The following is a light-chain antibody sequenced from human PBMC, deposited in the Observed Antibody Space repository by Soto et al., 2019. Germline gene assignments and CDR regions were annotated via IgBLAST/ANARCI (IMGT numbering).Light chain of an antibody. J-gene: IGKJ5*01. CDR2: DAS. CDR3: QQYGSSPAIT. CDR1: QSVSSSY. V-gene: IGKV3D-20*01. Sequence: SQSPSTLSLSTGERATLSCRAVQSVSSSYLAWYQQKPGLAPRLLIYDASSRATGIPDRFSGSGSGTDFTLTISRLEPEDFAVYYCQQYGSSPAITFAQGTLL.